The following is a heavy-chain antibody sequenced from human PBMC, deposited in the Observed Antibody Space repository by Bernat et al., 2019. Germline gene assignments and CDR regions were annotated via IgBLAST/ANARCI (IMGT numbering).Heavy chain of an antibody. D-gene: IGHD4-17*01. V-gene: IGHV4-39*01. CDR1: RGSIRSSRYY. CDR2: MYYSGRT. Sequence: QLQLQESGPGLVRPSETLSLTSTGSRGSIRSSRYYWRCIRQPPGKGLAWIGSMYYSGRTYSNPSLKNRVTITVDNSKNQLSLKLSSVTAADTAVYYCARHGNNYGDRMYYWGQGTMVTVSS. CDR3: ARHGNNYGDRMYY. J-gene: IGHJ4*02.